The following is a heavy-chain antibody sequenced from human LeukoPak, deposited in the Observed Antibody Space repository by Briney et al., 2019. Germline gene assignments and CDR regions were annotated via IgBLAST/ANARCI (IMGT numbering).Heavy chain of an antibody. CDR3: ARSGYYYDSGLGY. J-gene: IGHJ4*02. CDR2: ISSSSSYI. CDR1: GFTFSSYS. V-gene: IGHV3-21*01. Sequence: GGSLRLSCAASGFTFSSYSMNWVRQAPGKGLEWVSSISSSSSYIYYADSVKGRFTVSRDNAKNSLYLQMNSLRAEDTAVYYCARSGYYYDSGLGYWGQGTLVTVSS. D-gene: IGHD3-22*01.